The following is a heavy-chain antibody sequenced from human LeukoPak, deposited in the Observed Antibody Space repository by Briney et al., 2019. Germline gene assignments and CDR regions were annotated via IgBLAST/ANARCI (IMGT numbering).Heavy chain of an antibody. CDR3: ARVHPDRDGYMRRSFDS. D-gene: IGHD5-24*01. CDR2: ISSSSRYM. V-gene: IGHV3-21*06. Sequence: GGSLRLSCAASGFTFSNYNMNWVRQAPGKGLEWVSVISSSSRYMYYADSVKGRFTISRDNAKNSLYLQMNSLRAEDTAVYYCARVHPDRDGYMRRSFDSWGQGTLVTVSS. J-gene: IGHJ4*02. CDR1: GFTFSNYN.